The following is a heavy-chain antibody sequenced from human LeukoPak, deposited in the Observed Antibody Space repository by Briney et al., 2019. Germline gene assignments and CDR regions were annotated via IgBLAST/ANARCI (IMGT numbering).Heavy chain of an antibody. V-gene: IGHV3-23*01. Sequence: GGSLRLSCAVSGFTFSNYAMSWVRQAPGKGLEWVSAISGTGGSTYYADSVKGRFTISRDNSKNTFYLQMSSLRAEDAAVYYCAKVITPAYFDCWGQGTQVTVSS. J-gene: IGHJ4*02. CDR2: ISGTGGST. D-gene: IGHD4-23*01. CDR1: GFTFSNYA. CDR3: AKVITPAYFDC.